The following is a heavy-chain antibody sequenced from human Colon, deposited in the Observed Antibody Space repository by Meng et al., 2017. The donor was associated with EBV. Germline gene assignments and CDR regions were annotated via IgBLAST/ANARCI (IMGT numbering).Heavy chain of an antibody. CDR2: IDHRGNT. CDR1: GGSFRDYY. D-gene: IGHD3-10*01. V-gene: IGHV4-34*10. J-gene: IGHJ5*02. Sequence: KVQESGPVLVKPPWTLPCRCAVYGGSFRDYYWTWIRHPPGKGLEWIGEIDHRGNTKYNPSLKSRVTISLDTSKKQFSLKVSSVTAADSAVYYCARRGPSGNFSPWSQGALVTVSS. CDR3: ARRGPSGNFSP.